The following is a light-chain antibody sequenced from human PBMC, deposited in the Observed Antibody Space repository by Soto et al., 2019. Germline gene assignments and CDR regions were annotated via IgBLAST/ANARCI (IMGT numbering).Light chain of an antibody. Sequence: DIQLTQSPSTLSASVGDTVTVTCRASQSVSGWLAWYQQKPGQAPKLLIYDASNRATGIPDRLSGSGSGTDFTITIRRLEPEDFAVYYCQQYGSSGTFGQGTKVDIK. CDR1: QSVSGW. CDR3: QQYGSSGT. V-gene: IGKV1-5*01. CDR2: DAS. J-gene: IGKJ1*01.